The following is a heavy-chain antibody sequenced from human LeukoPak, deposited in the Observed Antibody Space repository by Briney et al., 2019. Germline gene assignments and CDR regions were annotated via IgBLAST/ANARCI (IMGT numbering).Heavy chain of an antibody. J-gene: IGHJ6*02. Sequence: ASVTVSCKASGYTFTSYDINWVRQATGQGLEWMGWMNPNSGNTGYAQEFQGRVTMTRNTSISTAYMELSSLRSEDTAVYYCARGLATTVIYYYYGMDVWGQGTTVTVSS. CDR1: GYTFTSYD. CDR2: MNPNSGNT. V-gene: IGHV1-8*01. D-gene: IGHD4-17*01. CDR3: ARGLATTVIYYYYGMDV.